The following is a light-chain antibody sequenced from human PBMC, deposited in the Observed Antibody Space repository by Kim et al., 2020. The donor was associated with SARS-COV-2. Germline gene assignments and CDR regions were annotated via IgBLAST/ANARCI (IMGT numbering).Light chain of an antibody. V-gene: IGLV1-44*01. Sequence: QPVLTQPPSESGTPGQRVTISCSGSSSNIGSNSVNWYQQLPGTAPKLLIYSNNKRPSGVPDRFSGSKSGTSASLAISGLQSEDEADYYCAAWDDSSYVFGTGTKVTVL. CDR2: SNN. J-gene: IGLJ1*01. CDR1: SSNIGSNS. CDR3: AAWDDSSYV.